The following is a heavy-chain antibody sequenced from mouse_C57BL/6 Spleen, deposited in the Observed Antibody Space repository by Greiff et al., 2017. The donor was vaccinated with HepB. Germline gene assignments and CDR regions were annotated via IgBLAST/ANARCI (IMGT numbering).Heavy chain of an antibody. J-gene: IGHJ2*01. CDR1: GYSITSGYY. CDR3: ARAAHYGSSPDY. CDR2: ISYDGSN. V-gene: IGHV3-6*01. D-gene: IGHD1-1*01. Sequence: VQLKESGPGLVKPSQSLSLTCSVTGYSITSGYYWNWIRQFPGNKLEWMGYISYDGSNNYNPSLKNRISITRDTSKNQFFLKLNSVTTEDTATYYCARAAHYGSSPDYWGQGTTLTVSS.